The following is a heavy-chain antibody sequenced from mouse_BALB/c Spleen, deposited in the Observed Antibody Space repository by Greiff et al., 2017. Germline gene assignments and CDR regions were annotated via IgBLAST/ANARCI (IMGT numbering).Heavy chain of an antibody. CDR2: IRNKANGYTT. V-gene: IGHV7-3*02. J-gene: IGHJ2*01. Sequence: DVKLVGSGGGLVQPGGFLRPPCATFGFTFPDYYISWVRQPPGKALEWLGFIRNKANGYTTEYSASVKGRFTISRDNSQSILYLQMNTLRAEDSATYYCARDRYFDYWGQGTTLTVSS. CDR3: ARDRYFDY. CDR1: GFTFPDYY.